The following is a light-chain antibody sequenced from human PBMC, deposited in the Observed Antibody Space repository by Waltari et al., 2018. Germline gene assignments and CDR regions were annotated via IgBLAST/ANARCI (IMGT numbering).Light chain of an antibody. CDR1: QSVGRA. V-gene: IGKV3-20*01. CDR3: QRNDRLPVT. J-gene: IGKJ1*01. Sequence: EIVLTQSPGTLSLSPGERATLSCRASQSVGRALIWYQQKPGQAPRLLIYGSSTRATGIPSRFRGSGFGTDLSLTSSRLGPEDFAVYYCQRNDRLPVTFGQGTKVEIK. CDR2: GSS.